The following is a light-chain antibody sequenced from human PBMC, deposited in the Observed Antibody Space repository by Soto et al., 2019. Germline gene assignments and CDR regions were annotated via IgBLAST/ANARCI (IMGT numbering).Light chain of an antibody. CDR1: QGISSY. V-gene: IGKV1-8*01. CDR3: QKYNSAPPFT. J-gene: IGKJ5*01. Sequence: AIRMTQSPSSFSASTGDRVTITCRASQGISSYLAWYQQKPGKAPKLLIYAASTLQSGVPSRFSGSGSGTDFTLTISSLQPEDVATYYCQKYNSAPPFTFGQGTRLEIK. CDR2: AAS.